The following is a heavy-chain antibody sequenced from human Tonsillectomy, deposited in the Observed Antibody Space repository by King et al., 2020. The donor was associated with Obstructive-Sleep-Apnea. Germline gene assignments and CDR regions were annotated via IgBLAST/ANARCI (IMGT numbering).Heavy chain of an antibody. Sequence: QLQESGPGLVKPSETLSLTCTISGGSISSYYWSWIRQPPGKGLEWIGSIYYSVSTNYNPSLQSRVTISVDMSKNQFSLRLSSVTAADTAVYYCARARIDQVQPPAAHFDHWGQGTQVTVSS. J-gene: IGHJ4*02. CDR3: ARARIDQVQPPAAHFDH. CDR2: IYYSVST. V-gene: IGHV4-59*01. CDR1: GGSISSYY. D-gene: IGHD2-2*01.